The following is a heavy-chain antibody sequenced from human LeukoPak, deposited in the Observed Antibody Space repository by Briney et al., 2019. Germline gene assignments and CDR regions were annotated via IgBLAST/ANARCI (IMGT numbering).Heavy chain of an antibody. CDR1: GGSVRNTSYY. D-gene: IGHD3-22*01. CDR2: IYYSGSI. Sequence: PSETLSLTCTVSGGSVRNTSYYWGWIRQSPGKGLEWIGSIYYSGSIFYNPSLRSRVTMSRDTSKNQFSLKLSSVTAADTAVYYCARLQPGLERGWGSSGYRTDDYWGQGTLVTVSS. CDR3: ARLQPGLERGWGSSGYRTDDY. J-gene: IGHJ4*02. V-gene: IGHV4-39*07.